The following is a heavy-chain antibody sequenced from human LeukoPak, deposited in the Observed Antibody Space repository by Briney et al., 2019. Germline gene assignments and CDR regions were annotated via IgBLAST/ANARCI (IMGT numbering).Heavy chain of an antibody. J-gene: IGHJ5*02. CDR2: IIPIFGTA. Sequence: GASVKVSCKASGGTFSSYAISWVRQAPGQGLEWMGGIIPIFGTANYAQKFQGRVTITRNTSISTAYMELSSLRSEDTAVYYCARGLVGTFDPWGQGTLVTVSS. V-gene: IGHV1-69*05. D-gene: IGHD2-15*01. CDR1: GGTFSSYA. CDR3: ARGLVGTFDP.